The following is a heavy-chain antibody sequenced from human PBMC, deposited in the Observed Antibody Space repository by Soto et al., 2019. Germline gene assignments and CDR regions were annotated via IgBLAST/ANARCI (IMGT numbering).Heavy chain of an antibody. CDR1: GFTFNNYA. CDR2: ISYDGSNE. Sequence: GGSLRLSCAASGFTFNNYAIHWVRQAPGKGLEWVAVISYDGSNEYYADSVKGRFTISRDNSNNALYLHMNSLRAEDTAVYYCARDYYYDNSGYYYVDYWGQGTLVTVSS. CDR3: ARDYYYDNSGYYYVDY. V-gene: IGHV3-30-3*01. J-gene: IGHJ4*02. D-gene: IGHD3-22*01.